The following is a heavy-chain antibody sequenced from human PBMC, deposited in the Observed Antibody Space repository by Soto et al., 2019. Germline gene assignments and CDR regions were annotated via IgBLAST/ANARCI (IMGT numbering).Heavy chain of an antibody. CDR3: ARPILGSPDAFDI. J-gene: IGHJ3*02. V-gene: IGHV5-10-1*01. D-gene: IGHD2-21*01. CDR2: IDPSDSYT. CDR1: GYSFSSYW. Sequence: PGESLKISCKGSGYSFSSYWISWVRQMPGKGLEWMGRIDPSDSYTNYSPSFQGHVTISADKSISTAYLQWSSLKASDTAMYYCARPILGSPDAFDIWGQGTMVTVSS.